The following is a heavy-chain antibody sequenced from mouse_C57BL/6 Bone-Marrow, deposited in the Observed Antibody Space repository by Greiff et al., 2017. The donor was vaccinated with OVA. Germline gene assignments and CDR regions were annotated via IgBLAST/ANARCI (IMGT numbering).Heavy chain of an antibody. D-gene: IGHD2-2*01. CDR1: GYTFTSYW. V-gene: IGHV1-55*01. Sequence: QVQLQQPGAELVKPGASVKMSYKASGYTFTSYWITWVKQRPGQGLEWIGDIYPGSGSTNYNEKFKSKATLTVDTSSSTAYMQLSSLTSEDSAVYYCARRLWLRRGDWYFDVWGTGTTVTVSS. CDR3: ARRLWLRRGDWYFDV. J-gene: IGHJ1*03. CDR2: IYPGSGST.